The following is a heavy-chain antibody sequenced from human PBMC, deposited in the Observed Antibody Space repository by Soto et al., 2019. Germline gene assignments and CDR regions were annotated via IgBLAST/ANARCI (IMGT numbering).Heavy chain of an antibody. J-gene: IGHJ6*02. CDR1: GSSFNTYA. CDR2: INSSGRTT. V-gene: IGHV3-23*01. Sequence: EVQLLESGGGLVQPGGSLRLSCETSGSSFNTYAMTCVLQAPGMGLEGVAVINSSGRTTFHAQSVKCRFTISRDNSRNTVFLPMNSLRAEDAAVYYCVKQRGSGKSYYDYMDVWGLGTPFIVSS. CDR3: VKQRGSGKSYYDYMDV. D-gene: IGHD3-10*01.